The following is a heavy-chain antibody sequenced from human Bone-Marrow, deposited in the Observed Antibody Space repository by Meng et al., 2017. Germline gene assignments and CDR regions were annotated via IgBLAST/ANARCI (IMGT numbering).Heavy chain of an antibody. CDR3: ARDSRGYSYGLYYFDY. Sequence: QGQRGESGVGVVKPGGSLSFSWAASGFTFSSYAMHWVRQAPGKGLEWVAVISYDGSNKYYADSVKGRFTISRDNSKNTLYLQMNSLRAEDTAVYYCARDSRGYSYGLYYFDYWGQGTLVTVSS. D-gene: IGHD5-18*01. J-gene: IGHJ4*02. V-gene: IGHV3-30*01. CDR2: ISYDGSNK. CDR1: GFTFSSYA.